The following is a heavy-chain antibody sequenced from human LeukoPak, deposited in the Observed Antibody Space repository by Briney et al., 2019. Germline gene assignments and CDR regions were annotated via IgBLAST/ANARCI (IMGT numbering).Heavy chain of an antibody. D-gene: IGHD3-22*01. CDR1: GYTFTSYA. V-gene: IGHV7-4-1*02. CDR2: INTNTGNP. J-gene: IGHJ4*02. CDR3: ARCYDSSGYYEIDY. Sequence: ASVKVSCKASGYTFTSYAMNWVRQAPGQGLEWMGWINTNTGNPTYAQGFTGRFVFSLDTSVSTAYLQISSLKASDTAMYYCARCYDSSGYYEIDYWGQGTLVTVSS.